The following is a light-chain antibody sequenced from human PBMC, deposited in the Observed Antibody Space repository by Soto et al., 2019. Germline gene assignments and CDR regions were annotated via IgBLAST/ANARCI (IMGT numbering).Light chain of an antibody. V-gene: IGKV1-39*01. CDR3: QQSYSTPWT. CDR2: AAS. Sequence: DIQMTQSPSSLSASVGDRVTITCRASQSISNYLNWYQQKPGKAPKVLIYAASSLQSGVPSRFSGSGSGTDFTLTISSPQPEDFATYYCQQSYSTPWTFGQGTKVDIK. CDR1: QSISNY. J-gene: IGKJ1*01.